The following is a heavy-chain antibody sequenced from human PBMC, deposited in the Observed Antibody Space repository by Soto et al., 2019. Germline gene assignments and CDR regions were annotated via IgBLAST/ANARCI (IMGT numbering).Heavy chain of an antibody. CDR2: FDPEDGET. CDR3: ATDTTNELATIAY. D-gene: IGHD5-12*01. Sequence: ASVKVSWKVSGYTLTELSMNWVRQAPGKGLEWMGGFDPEDGETIYAQKFQGRVTMTEDSSTDTAYMELSSLRSEDTAVYYCATDTTNELATIAYWGQGTLVTVSS. J-gene: IGHJ4*02. CDR1: GYTLTELS. V-gene: IGHV1-24*01.